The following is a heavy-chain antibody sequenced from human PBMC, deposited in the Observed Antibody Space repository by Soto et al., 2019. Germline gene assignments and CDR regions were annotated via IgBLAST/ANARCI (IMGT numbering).Heavy chain of an antibody. Sequence: QVQLVQSGAEVKKPGSSVMVSCKASGGTFSSYAISWVRQAPGQGLEWMGGIIPIFGTANYAQKFQGRVTITADESTSTAYMELSSLRSEDTAVYYCARGKKYYDFWSGYPPDYYYYGMDVWGQGTTVTVSS. J-gene: IGHJ6*02. V-gene: IGHV1-69*01. CDR3: ARGKKYYDFWSGYPPDYYYYGMDV. D-gene: IGHD3-3*01. CDR1: GGTFSSYA. CDR2: IIPIFGTA.